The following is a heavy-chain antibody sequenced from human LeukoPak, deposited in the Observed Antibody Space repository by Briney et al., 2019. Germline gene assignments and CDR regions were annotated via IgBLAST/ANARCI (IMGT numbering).Heavy chain of an antibody. Sequence: GGSLRLSCAASGFTFDDYAMHWVRQAPGKGLEWVSLISWDGGSTYYADSVKGRFTISRDNSKNSLYLQMNSLRAEDTALYYCAKDSYGSGSYPGDYWGQGTLVTVSS. V-gene: IGHV3-43D*03. CDR2: ISWDGGST. CDR1: GFTFDDYA. D-gene: IGHD3-10*01. J-gene: IGHJ4*02. CDR3: AKDSYGSGSYPGDY.